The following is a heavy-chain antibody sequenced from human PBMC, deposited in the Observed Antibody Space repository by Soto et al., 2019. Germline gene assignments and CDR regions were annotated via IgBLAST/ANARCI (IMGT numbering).Heavy chain of an antibody. J-gene: IGHJ4*02. CDR3: AKDRSNSFDY. D-gene: IGHD4-4*01. V-gene: IGHV3-30*18. CDR2: ISYDGSNK. Sequence: GGSLRLSCAASGFTFSSYGMHWVRQAPGKGLEWVAVISYDGSNKYYADSVKGRFTISRDNSKNTLYLQMNSLRAEDTAVYYCAKDRSNSFDYWGQGTFVTV. CDR1: GFTFSSYG.